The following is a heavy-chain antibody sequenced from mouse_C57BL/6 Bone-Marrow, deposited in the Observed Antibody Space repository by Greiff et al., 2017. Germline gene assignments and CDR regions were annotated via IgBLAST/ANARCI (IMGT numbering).Heavy chain of an antibody. Sequence: EVQLQQSGPELVKPGASVKISCKASGYTFTDYYMNWVKQSHGKSLEWIGDINPNNGGTSYNQKFKGKATLTVDKSSSTSYMQLRSLTSEDSAVDDCARLPSAVVAPFDNWGGGRTLTVSS. J-gene: IGHJ2*01. CDR3: ARLPSAVVAPFDN. CDR1: GYTFTDYY. D-gene: IGHD1-1*01. V-gene: IGHV1-26*01. CDR2: INPNNGGT.